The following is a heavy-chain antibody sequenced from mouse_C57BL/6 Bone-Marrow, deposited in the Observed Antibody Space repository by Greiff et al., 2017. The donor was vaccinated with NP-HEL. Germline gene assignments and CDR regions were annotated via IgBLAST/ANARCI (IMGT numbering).Heavy chain of an antibody. CDR2: IDPSDSYT. V-gene: IGHV1-50*01. CDR3: AREGGYYGSSYRFAY. J-gene: IGHJ3*01. Sequence: QVQLQQPGAELVKPGASVKLSCKASGYTFTSYWMQWVNQRPGQGLEWIGEIDPSDSYTNYNQKFKGKATLTVDTSSSTAYMQLSSLTSEDSAVYYCAREGGYYGSSYRFAYWGQGTLVTVSA. CDR1: GYTFTSYW. D-gene: IGHD1-1*01.